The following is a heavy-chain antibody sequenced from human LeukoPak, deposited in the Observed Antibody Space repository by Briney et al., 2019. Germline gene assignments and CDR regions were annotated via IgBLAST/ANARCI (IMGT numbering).Heavy chain of an antibody. J-gene: IGHJ4*02. D-gene: IGHD4-23*01. CDR3: ASGAWAARLNS. CDR2: IFDGKTI. V-gene: IGHV4-34*12. CDR1: GESLNYYY. Sequence: RASETLSLTCAVYGESLNYYYWSWIRQSPGKGLEWIGDIFDGKTINYNPSLKSRVTISAATSSQRFSLNLKSVTAADTAVYFCASGAWAARLNSWAQGALVIVSS.